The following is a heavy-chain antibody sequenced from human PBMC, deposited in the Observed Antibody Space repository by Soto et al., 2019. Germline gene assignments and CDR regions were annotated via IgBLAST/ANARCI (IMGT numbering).Heavy chain of an antibody. Sequence: SETLSLTCTVSGGSISSSSYYWGWSRQPPGKGLEWIGSIYYSGSTYYNPSLKSRVTISVDTSKNQFSLKLSSVTAADTAVYYCARVGDGFAFDIWGQGTMVTVSS. D-gene: IGHD1-26*01. J-gene: IGHJ3*02. CDR3: ARVGDGFAFDI. CDR1: GGSISSSSYY. CDR2: IYYSGST. V-gene: IGHV4-39*01.